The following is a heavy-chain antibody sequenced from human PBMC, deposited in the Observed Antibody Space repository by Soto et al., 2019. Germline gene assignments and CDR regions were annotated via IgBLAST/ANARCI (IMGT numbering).Heavy chain of an antibody. CDR3: AKDEYSSGWYPNWFDP. J-gene: IGHJ5*02. CDR1: GCTFSSYS. D-gene: IGHD6-19*01. Sequence: GSLRLSGAGSGCTFSSYSMNWVRQAPGKGLEWVSAISGSGGTTYYADSVKGRFTISRDNSKNTLYLQMNSLRAEDTAVYYCAKDEYSSGWYPNWFDPWGQGTLVTVSS. V-gene: IGHV3-23*01. CDR2: ISGSGGTT.